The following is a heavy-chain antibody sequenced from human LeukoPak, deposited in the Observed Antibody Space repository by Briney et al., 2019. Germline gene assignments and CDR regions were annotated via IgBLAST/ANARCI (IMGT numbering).Heavy chain of an antibody. CDR1: GFTFSNAW. J-gene: IGHJ6*03. D-gene: IGHD4-11*01. V-gene: IGHV3-15*01. CDR3: TTDTTVTSYYCYYMDV. Sequence: GGSLRLSCAASGFTFSNAWMSWVRQAPGKGLEWVGRIKSKTDGGTTDYAAPVKGRFTISRDDSKNTLYLQMNSLKTEDTAVYYCTTDTTVTSYYCYYMDVWGKGTTVTVSS. CDR2: IKSKTDGGTT.